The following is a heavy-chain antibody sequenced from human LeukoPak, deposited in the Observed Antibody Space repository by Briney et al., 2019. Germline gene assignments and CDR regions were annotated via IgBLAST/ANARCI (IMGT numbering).Heavy chain of an antibody. CDR2: ISAYNGNT. Sequence: ASVKVSCKASGYTFTSYGISWVRPAPGQGLAWMGWISAYNGNTNYAQKLQGRVTMTTDTSTSTAYMELRSLRSDDTAVYYCARDRQQLVWRYYYYYGMDVWGQGTTVTVSS. D-gene: IGHD6-13*01. V-gene: IGHV1-18*01. CDR3: ARDRQQLVWRYYYYYGMDV. J-gene: IGHJ6*02. CDR1: GYTFTSYG.